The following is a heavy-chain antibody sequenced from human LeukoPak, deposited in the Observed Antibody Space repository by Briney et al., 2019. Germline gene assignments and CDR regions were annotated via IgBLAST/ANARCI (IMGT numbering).Heavy chain of an antibody. V-gene: IGHV1-69*04. CDR2: IIPILGIA. Sequence: SVKVSCKASGGTFSSYAISWVRQAPGQGLEWMGRIIPILGIANYAQKFQGRVTMTTDTSTSTAYMELRSLRSDDTAVYYCASGVYYYFDYWGQGTLVTVSS. D-gene: IGHD5/OR15-5a*01. CDR1: GGTFSSYA. CDR3: ASGVYYYFDY. J-gene: IGHJ4*02.